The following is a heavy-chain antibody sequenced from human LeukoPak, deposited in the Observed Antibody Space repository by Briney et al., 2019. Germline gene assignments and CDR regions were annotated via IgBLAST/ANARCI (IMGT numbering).Heavy chain of an antibody. CDR2: ISGYNGNT. CDR3: ARTSHESVLYWSDP. D-gene: IGHD3-16*01. J-gene: IGHJ5*02. Sequence: ASVKVSCKTSGYTFSNFGINWVRQAPGQGLEWMGWISGYNGNTNYAQKFQGRVTMTTDTSTSTAYMELRSLRSDDTAVYYCARTSHESVLYWSDPWGQGTLVNVSS. V-gene: IGHV1-18*01. CDR1: GYTFSNFG.